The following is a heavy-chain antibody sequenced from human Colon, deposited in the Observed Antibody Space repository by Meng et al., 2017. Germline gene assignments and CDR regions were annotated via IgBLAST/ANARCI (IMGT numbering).Heavy chain of an antibody. D-gene: IGHD3-10*01. J-gene: IGHJ5*02. CDR3: ARDPSNRGAFFDP. CDR2: VHDSGDT. CDR1: GVSISGDGYY. Sequence: QVQLRGSGPGLVRPSQALSLTCVVSGVSISGDGYYWSWIRQHPGKGLEWIGYVHDSGDTYYKSSLKSRITISIDTSENQFSLKLKSVTAADTAVYYCARDPSNRGAFFDPWGQGTLVTVPS. V-gene: IGHV4-31*11.